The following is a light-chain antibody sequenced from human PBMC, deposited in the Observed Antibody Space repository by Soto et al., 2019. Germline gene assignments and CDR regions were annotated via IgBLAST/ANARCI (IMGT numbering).Light chain of an antibody. Sequence: DIQMTQSPSSLSASVGDRGTITCRASQDIRNELGWFQQKPGKAPKRLIYIASSLQSGVPSRFSGSGSGTEFTLTNSSLQPEDYATYYCLQHNYYPPTFGQGTKVEI. CDR2: IAS. J-gene: IGKJ1*01. CDR3: LQHNYYPPT. CDR1: QDIRNE. V-gene: IGKV1-17*01.